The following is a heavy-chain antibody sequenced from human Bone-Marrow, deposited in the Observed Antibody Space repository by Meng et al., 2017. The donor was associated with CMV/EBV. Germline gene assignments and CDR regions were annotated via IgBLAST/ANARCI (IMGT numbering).Heavy chain of an antibody. D-gene: IGHD5-18*01. CDR3: ARVYSYGDYYFDY. V-gene: IGHV3-11*01. CDR2: ISSSGSTI. J-gene: IGHJ4*02. CDR1: GFTFSDYY. Sequence: GESLKISCAASGFTFSDYYMSWIRQAPGKGLEWVSYISSSGSTIYYADSVKGRFTISRDNAKNSLYLQMNSLRAEDTAVYYCARVYSYGDYYFDYLGQGTLVTVSS.